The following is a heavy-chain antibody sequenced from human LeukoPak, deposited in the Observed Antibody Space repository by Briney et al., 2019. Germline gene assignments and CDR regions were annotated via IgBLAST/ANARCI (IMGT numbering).Heavy chain of an antibody. D-gene: IGHD3-22*01. CDR3: ARDSAGSSGYYGWFDP. CDR1: GGTFRNSI. J-gene: IGHJ5*02. CDR2: ITPIFGTT. Sequence: ASVKVSCKASGGTFRNSIITWVRQAPGHGLEWMGGITPIFGTTNYAQRFQGRVTIIADKSTTTAYMELTSLRSEDTAVYYCARDSAGSSGYYGWFDPWGQGTLVTVSS. V-gene: IGHV1-69*06.